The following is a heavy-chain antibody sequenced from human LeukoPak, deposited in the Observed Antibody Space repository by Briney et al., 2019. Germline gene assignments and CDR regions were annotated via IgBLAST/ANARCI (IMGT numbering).Heavy chain of an antibody. D-gene: IGHD6-13*01. J-gene: IGHJ4*02. Sequence: GGSLRLSCAASGFTFSSYSMNWVRQAPGKGLEWISYIFSSSSIVYYADSVKGRFTISRDNAKNSLYLQMNSLRDEDTAVYYCARGVDSSSWYDYWGQGTLVTVSS. V-gene: IGHV3-48*02. CDR2: IFSSSSIV. CDR1: GFTFSSYS. CDR3: ARGVDSSSWYDY.